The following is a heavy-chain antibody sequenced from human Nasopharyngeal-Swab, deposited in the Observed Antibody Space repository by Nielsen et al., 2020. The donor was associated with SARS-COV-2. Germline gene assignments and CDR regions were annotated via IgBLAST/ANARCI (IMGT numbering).Heavy chain of an antibody. Sequence: WIRQPPGKGLEWIGSIYYSGSTYYNPSFKSRVTISVDTSKNQFSLKLSSVTAADTAVYYCASSYGSGSYALFMDVWGKGTTVTVSS. J-gene: IGHJ6*04. CDR3: ASSYGSGSYALFMDV. CDR2: IYYSGST. D-gene: IGHD3-10*01. V-gene: IGHV4-39*01.